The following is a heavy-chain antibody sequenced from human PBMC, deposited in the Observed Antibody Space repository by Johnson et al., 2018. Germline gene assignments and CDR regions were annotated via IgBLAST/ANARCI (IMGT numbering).Heavy chain of an antibody. D-gene: IGHD2-21*01. Sequence: EVQLLESGGGLVKPGGSLRVSCVASGLTFSSAWLTWVRQAPGEGLEWVGRIQSKTDGGTTDYAAPGKGRFNISRDDSKNTLYRQMNSLKIEDTAVYYCTSFLGWGYFQNWGQGTLVTVAS. CDR2: IQSKTDGGTT. CDR1: GLTFSSAW. CDR3: TSFLGWGYFQN. J-gene: IGHJ1*01. V-gene: IGHV3-15*07.